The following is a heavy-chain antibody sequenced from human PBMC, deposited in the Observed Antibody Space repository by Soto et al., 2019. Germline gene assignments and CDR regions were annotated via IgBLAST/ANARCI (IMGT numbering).Heavy chain of an antibody. D-gene: IGHD1-1*01. Sequence: PGGSLRLSCAASGFTISSNAMYCVRQAPGKGLKWVSGISARGDTTHYADSVKGRFTISRDTSKNTLYLQLNTLRAYDTPVYYCAKDKPGTTSFDYWGQGTLVTVSS. CDR3: AKDKPGTTSFDY. V-gene: IGHV3-23*01. CDR1: GFTISSNA. CDR2: ISARGDTT. J-gene: IGHJ4*02.